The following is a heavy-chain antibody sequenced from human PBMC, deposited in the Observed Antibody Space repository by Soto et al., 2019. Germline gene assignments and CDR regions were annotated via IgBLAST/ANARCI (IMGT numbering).Heavy chain of an antibody. CDR2: ISSSGSTI. CDR3: ARDSSSTTWCHMFDRFYYYYYRMDV. J-gene: IGHJ6*02. CDR1: GFTFSSYE. D-gene: IGHD6-6*01. V-gene: IGHV3-48*03. Sequence: PGGSLRLSCAASGFTFSSYEMNWVRQAPGKGLEWVSYISSSGSTIYYADSVKGRFTISRDNAKNSLYLQMNSLRAEDTSAYYCARDSSSTTWCHMFDRFYYYYYRMDVWGQGTTVTVSS.